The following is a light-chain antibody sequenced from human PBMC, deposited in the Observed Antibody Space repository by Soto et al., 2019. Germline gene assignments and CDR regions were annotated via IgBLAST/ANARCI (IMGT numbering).Light chain of an antibody. CDR2: DVT. CDR3: CSYAGSYSYV. V-gene: IGLV2-11*01. CDR1: SSDVGGYDF. J-gene: IGLJ1*01. Sequence: QSVLTQPRSVSGSPGQSVTISCTGTSSDVGGYDFVSWYQQHPGKAPKLMIYDVTKRPSGVPDRFSGSKSGNTASLTISGLQAEAEDDYYCCSYAGSYSYVFGTGTKSPS.